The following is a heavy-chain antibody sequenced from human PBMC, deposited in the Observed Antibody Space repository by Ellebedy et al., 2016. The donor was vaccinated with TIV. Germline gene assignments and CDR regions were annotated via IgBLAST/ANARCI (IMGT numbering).Heavy chain of an antibody. D-gene: IGHD3-22*01. Sequence: MPSETLSLTCTVSGGSISSYYWSWIRQPPGKGLEWIGFIYYSGSTKYNPSLKSRVTISVDTSKNQFSLKLSSVTAADTAVYYCASAQDSGYYQNYFDFWGQGTLVTVSS. CDR1: GGSISSYY. CDR3: ASAQDSGYYQNYFDF. CDR2: IYYSGST. V-gene: IGHV4-59*01. J-gene: IGHJ4*02.